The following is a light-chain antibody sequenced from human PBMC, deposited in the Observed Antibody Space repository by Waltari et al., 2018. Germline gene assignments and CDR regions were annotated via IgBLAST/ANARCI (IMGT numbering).Light chain of an antibody. J-gene: IGLJ2*01. CDR3: QSYDNTNYVV. CDR1: SGTFAANY. CDR2: KDN. V-gene: IGLV6-57*03. Sequence: FVLSQPHSVSESPGKPVTISCTRSSGTFAANYVHWYQRRPGSVPTIVIYKDNERPSGVPDRFSGSADRYSGSASLTISGLRAEDEADYCCQSYDNTNYVVFGGWTKLTVL.